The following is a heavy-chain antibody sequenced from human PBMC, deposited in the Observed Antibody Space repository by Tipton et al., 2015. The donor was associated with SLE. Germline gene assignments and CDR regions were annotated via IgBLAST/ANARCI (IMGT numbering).Heavy chain of an antibody. V-gene: IGHV3-53*01. CDR1: GFTVSSNY. CDR2: IYSGGST. Sequence: SLRLSCAASGFTVSSNYMSWVRQAPGKGLEWVSVIYSGGSTYYADSVKGRFTISRDNSKNTLYPQMNSLRAEDTAVYYCARDGGRAATDAFDIWGQGTMVTVSS. CDR3: ARDGGRAATDAFDI. D-gene: IGHD3-16*01. J-gene: IGHJ3*02.